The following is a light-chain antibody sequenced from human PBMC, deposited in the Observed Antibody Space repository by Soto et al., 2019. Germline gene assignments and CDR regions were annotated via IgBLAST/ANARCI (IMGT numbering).Light chain of an antibody. Sequence: QSVLTQPPSASGTPGQRVTISCSGSRSNIGSNTVNWYQQLPGTAPKLLIYSNTQRPSGVPDRFSGSTSGTSASLAISGLPSEDEADYYCAAWDDSLNAWVFGGGTRLTVL. V-gene: IGLV1-44*01. CDR1: RSNIGSNT. CDR3: AAWDDSLNAWV. J-gene: IGLJ3*02. CDR2: SNT.